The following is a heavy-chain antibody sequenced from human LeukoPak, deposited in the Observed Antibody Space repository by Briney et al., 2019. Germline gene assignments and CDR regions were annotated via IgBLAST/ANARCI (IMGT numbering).Heavy chain of an antibody. CDR3: AKAGIAAAGTLYYFDY. J-gene: IGHJ4*02. CDR2: ISWNSGSI. V-gene: IGHV3-9*01. D-gene: IGHD6-13*01. Sequence: GGSLRLSCAASGFTFSSYAMHWVRQAPGKGLEWVSGISWNSGSIGYADSVKGRFTIPRDNAKNSLYLQMNSLRAEDTALYYCAKAGIAAAGTLYYFDYWGQGTLVTVSS. CDR1: GFTFSSYA.